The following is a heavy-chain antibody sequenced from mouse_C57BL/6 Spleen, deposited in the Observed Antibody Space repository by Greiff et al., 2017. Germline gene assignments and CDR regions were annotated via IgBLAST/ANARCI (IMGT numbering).Heavy chain of an antibody. D-gene: IGHD3-2*02. CDR3: ARQLRLRGNYFDY. Sequence: VQLQQSGAELVRPGTSVKVSCKASGYAFTNYLIEWVKQRPGQGLEWIGVINPGSGGTNYNEKFKGKATLTADKSSSTAYMQLSSLTSEDSAVYFCARQLRLRGNYFDYWGQGTTLTVSS. V-gene: IGHV1-54*01. J-gene: IGHJ2*01. CDR2: INPGSGGT. CDR1: GYAFTNYL.